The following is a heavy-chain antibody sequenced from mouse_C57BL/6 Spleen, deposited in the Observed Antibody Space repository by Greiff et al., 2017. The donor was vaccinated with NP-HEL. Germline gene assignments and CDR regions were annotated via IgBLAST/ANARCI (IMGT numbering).Heavy chain of an antibody. D-gene: IGHD1-1*01. CDR1: GFTFSDYG. V-gene: IGHV5-17*01. J-gene: IGHJ3*01. CDR2: ISSGSSTI. CDR3: AREDDDGPWFAY. Sequence: EVKVVESGGGLVKPGGSLKLSCAASGFTFSDYGMHWVRQAPEKGLEWVAYISSGSSTIYYADTVKGRFTISRDNAKNTLFLQMTSLRSEDTARYYCAREDDDGPWFAYWGQGTLVTVSA.